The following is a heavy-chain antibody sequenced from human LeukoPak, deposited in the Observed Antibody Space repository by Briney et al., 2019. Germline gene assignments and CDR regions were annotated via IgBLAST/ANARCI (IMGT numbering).Heavy chain of an antibody. CDR1: GGSIGSYY. CDR3: ARLGCSGGSCYDEY. D-gene: IGHD2-15*01. V-gene: IGHV4-59*08. CDR2: IYYSGST. J-gene: IGHJ4*02. Sequence: SETLSLTCTVSGGSIGSYYWSWIRQPPGKGLEWIGYIYYSGSTKYNASLKSRVTISVDTSKNQFSLNLSSVTAADTAVYYCARLGCSGGSCYDEYWGQGTLVTVSS.